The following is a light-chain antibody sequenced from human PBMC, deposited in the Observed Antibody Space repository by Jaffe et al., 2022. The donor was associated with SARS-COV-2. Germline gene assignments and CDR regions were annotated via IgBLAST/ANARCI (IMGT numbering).Light chain of an antibody. CDR2: GAS. CDR3: QQYAVRWT. CDR1: QSVSSSY. J-gene: IGKJ1*01. Sequence: EIVLTQSPGTLSLSPGERATLSCRASQSVSSSYLAWYQQKPGQAPRLLIYGASSRATGIPDRFSGSGSGTDFTLTISRLEPEDFAVYYCQQYAVRWTFGQGTKVEIK. V-gene: IGKV3-20*01.